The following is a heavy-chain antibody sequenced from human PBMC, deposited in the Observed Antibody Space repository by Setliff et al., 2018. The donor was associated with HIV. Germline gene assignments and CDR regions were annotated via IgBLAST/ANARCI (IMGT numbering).Heavy chain of an antibody. CDR1: GFTFSSYA. V-gene: IGHV3-33*01. CDR2: IWYDGSNK. D-gene: IGHD3-22*01. J-gene: IGHJ3*02. Sequence: PGGSLRLSCAASGFTFSSYAMHWVRQAPGKGLEWVALIWYDGSNKYYADSVKGRFTISRDNSKNTLYLQMNSLRAEDTAVYYCARVHGYFDSSGYSLDAFDIWGQGILVTVSS. CDR3: ARVHGYFDSSGYSLDAFDI.